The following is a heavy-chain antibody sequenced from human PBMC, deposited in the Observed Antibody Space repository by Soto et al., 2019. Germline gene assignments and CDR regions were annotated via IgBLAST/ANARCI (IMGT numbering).Heavy chain of an antibody. V-gene: IGHV4-59*01. Sequence: PSETLSLTCTVSGGSISSYYWSWIRQPPGKGLERIGYFYYSGSTNYNPSLKSRVTISVDTSKNQFSLKLSSVTAADTAVYYCARTSGYSSGNFDYWGQGTLVTVSS. CDR3: ARTSGYSSGNFDY. J-gene: IGHJ4*02. CDR2: FYYSGST. D-gene: IGHD6-19*01. CDR1: GGSISSYY.